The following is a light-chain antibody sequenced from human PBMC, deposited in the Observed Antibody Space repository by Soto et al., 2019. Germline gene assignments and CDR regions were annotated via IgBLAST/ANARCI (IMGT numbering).Light chain of an antibody. CDR3: QYYGSSVT. Sequence: EIVVTQSPGTLSLSPGERATLACRASQSIDNFHLAWYQQKPGQAPRLLIHGTSTRPTGGIADRFSGSGSGTDFTLPISRLEPEDFAVYYCQYYGSSVTFGGGTTVEIK. V-gene: IGKV3-20*01. J-gene: IGKJ4*01. CDR2: GTS. CDR1: QSIDNFH.